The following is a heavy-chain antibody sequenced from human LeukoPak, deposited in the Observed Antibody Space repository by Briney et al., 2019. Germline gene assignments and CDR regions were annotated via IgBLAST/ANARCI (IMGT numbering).Heavy chain of an antibody. CDR1: GGSISSGDYY. Sequence: SETLSLTCTVSGGSISSGDYYWSWIRQPPGKGLEWIGYIYYSGSTYYNPSLKSRVTISVDTSKNQFSLKLSSVTAADTAVYYCARDRRYYGGPDYFDYWGQGTLVTVSS. CDR3: ARDRRYYGGPDYFDY. J-gene: IGHJ4*02. D-gene: IGHD4-23*01. CDR2: IYYSGST. V-gene: IGHV4-30-4*01.